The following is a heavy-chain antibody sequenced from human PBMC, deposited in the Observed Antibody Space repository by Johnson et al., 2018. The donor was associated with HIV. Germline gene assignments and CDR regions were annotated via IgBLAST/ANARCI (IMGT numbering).Heavy chain of an antibody. J-gene: IGHJ3*02. V-gene: IGHV3-74*01. Sequence: VQLVESGGGVVQPGRSLRLSCAASEFTFSSYWMHWVRQAPGKGLVWVSRINSDGSSTNYADSVKGRFTISRDNARNSLYVQMNSLRAEDTALYYCARDRRKYDDSSGYPDYDAFDIWGQGTMVTVSS. CDR2: INSDGSST. D-gene: IGHD3-22*01. CDR3: ARDRRKYDDSSGYPDYDAFDI. CDR1: EFTFSSYW.